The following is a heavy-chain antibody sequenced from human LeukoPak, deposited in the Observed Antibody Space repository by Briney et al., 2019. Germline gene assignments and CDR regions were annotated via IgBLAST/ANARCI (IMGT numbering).Heavy chain of an antibody. D-gene: IGHD6-19*01. Sequence: SETLSLTCAVYGGSFSGYYWSWIRQPPGKGLEWIGEINHSGSTNYNPSLKSRVTISVDTSKNRFSLKLSSVTAADTAMYYCARLIGDIAVSGTSWFVPWGQGTLVTVSS. CDR2: INHSGST. CDR1: GGSFSGYY. J-gene: IGHJ5*02. V-gene: IGHV4-34*01. CDR3: ARLIGDIAVSGTSWFVP.